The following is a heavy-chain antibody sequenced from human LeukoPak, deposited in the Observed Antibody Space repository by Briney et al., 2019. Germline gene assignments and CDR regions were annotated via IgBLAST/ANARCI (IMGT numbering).Heavy chain of an antibody. D-gene: IGHD6-13*01. CDR3: ARGPRRIAAAGTFLHWFDP. V-gene: IGHV3-7*01. CDR1: GFTFSSYW. CDR2: IKQDGSEK. J-gene: IGHJ5*02. Sequence: GGSLRLSCAASGFTFSSYWMSWVRQAPGKGLEWVANIKQDGSEKYYVDSVKGRFTISRDDAKNSLYLQMNSLGAEDTAVYYCARGPRRIAAAGTFLHWFDPWGQGTLVTVSS.